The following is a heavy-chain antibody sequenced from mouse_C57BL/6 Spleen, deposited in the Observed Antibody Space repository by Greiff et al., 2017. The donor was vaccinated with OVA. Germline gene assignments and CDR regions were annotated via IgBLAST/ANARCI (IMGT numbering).Heavy chain of an antibody. J-gene: IGHJ2*01. D-gene: IGHD1-1*01. CDR2: LDPSDSYS. Sequence: QVQLQQPGAELVKPGASVKLSCKASGYTFTSYWMQWVKQRPGQGLEWIGELDPSDSYSNYNQKFKGKATLTVNTSSSTAYMQLSSLTSEDSAVYYCARKREITTVGGYYFDYWGQGTTLTVSS. CDR1: GYTFTSYW. CDR3: ARKREITTVGGYYFDY. V-gene: IGHV1-50*01.